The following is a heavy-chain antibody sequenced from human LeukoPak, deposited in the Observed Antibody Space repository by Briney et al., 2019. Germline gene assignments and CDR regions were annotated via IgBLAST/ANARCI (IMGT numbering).Heavy chain of an antibody. J-gene: IGHJ4*02. D-gene: IGHD3-22*01. CDR3: AREWVGYDSSGYYYPGGFDY. V-gene: IGHV3-23*01. CDR1: GFSFSNSG. Sequence: PGGSLRLSCAVSGFSFSNSGMSWVRQAPAKGLEWVAGISGGGANTHYADSVKGRFTISRDNSKNTLYLQMNSLRAEDTAVYYCAREWVGYDSSGYYYPGGFDYWGQGTLVTVSS. CDR2: ISGGGANT.